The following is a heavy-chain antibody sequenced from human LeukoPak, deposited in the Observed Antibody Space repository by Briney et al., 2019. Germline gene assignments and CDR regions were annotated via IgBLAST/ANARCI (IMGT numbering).Heavy chain of an antibody. CDR2: ISSSSSYI. D-gene: IGHD6-6*01. CDR1: GFTFGSYS. Sequence: GGSLRLSCAGSGFTFGSYSMNWVRQAPGKGLEWVSSISSSSSYIYYADSVKGRFTISRDNAKNSLYLQMNSLRAEDTAVYYCAASIAARSAPSDYWGQGTLVTVSS. V-gene: IGHV3-21*01. CDR3: AASIAARSAPSDY. J-gene: IGHJ4*02.